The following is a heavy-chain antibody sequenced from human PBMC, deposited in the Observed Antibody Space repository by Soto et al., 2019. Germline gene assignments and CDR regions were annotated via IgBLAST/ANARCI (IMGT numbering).Heavy chain of an antibody. CDR2: ISYDGSNK. Sequence: GGSLRLSCAASGFTFSSYGMHWVRQAPGKGLEWVAVISYDGSNKYYADSVKGRFTISRDNSKNTLYLQMNSLRAEDTAVYYCAKDQSPFYCGGDCYSKGFDYWGQGTLVTVSS. V-gene: IGHV3-30*18. D-gene: IGHD2-21*01. CDR3: AKDQSPFYCGGDCYSKGFDY. CDR1: GFTFSSYG. J-gene: IGHJ4*02.